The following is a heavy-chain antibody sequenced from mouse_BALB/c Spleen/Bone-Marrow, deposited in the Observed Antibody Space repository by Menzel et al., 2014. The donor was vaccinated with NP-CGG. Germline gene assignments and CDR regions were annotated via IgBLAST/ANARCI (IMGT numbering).Heavy chain of an antibody. CDR2: IWAGGTT. CDR3: ARGDYDYAMDY. Sequence: VQLVESGPGLVAPSQSLSITCTVSGFSLPRFGVHWVRQPPGKGLEWLGIIWAGGTTNYNSALMSRLSISRDNSKSQVFLKMNGLQTDDTAMYYCARGDYDYAMDYWGQGTSVTVSS. J-gene: IGHJ4*01. V-gene: IGHV2-9*02. CDR1: GFSLPRFG. D-gene: IGHD2-4*01.